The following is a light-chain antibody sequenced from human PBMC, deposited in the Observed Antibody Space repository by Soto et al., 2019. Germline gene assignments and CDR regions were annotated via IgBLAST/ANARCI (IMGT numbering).Light chain of an antibody. V-gene: IGKV3-11*01. CDR1: QSVSSY. Sequence: EIVLTQSPATLSLSPGERVTLSCRASQSVSSYFAWYQQKPGLAPRLLIYDASTRAAGIPARFSGSGSGTDFTLPISSLEPNDFAVYYCQQDSYWPLTFGGETKVEVK. J-gene: IGKJ4*01. CDR2: DAS. CDR3: QQDSYWPLT.